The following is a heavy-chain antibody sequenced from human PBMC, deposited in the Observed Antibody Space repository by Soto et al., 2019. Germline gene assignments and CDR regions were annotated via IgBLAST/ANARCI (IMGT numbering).Heavy chain of an antibody. CDR2: INAGNGNT. Sequence: QVQLVQSGAEVKKPGASVKVSCKASGYTFTSYAMHWVRQAPGQRLEWMGWINAGNGNTKYSQKFQGRVTITRDTSASTAYMELSSLRPEDTAVYYCARDGAVGGGGSDYWGQGTLVTVSS. CDR3: ARDGAVGGGGSDY. V-gene: IGHV1-3*01. CDR1: GYTFTSYA. J-gene: IGHJ4*02. D-gene: IGHD6-19*01.